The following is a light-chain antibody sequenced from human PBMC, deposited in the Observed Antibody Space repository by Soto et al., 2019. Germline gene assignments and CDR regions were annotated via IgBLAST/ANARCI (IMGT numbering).Light chain of an antibody. J-gene: IGKJ1*01. V-gene: IGKV1-5*01. CDR3: QQYTSYPWT. Sequence: IQMTQSPSTLSASVGDRVTITCRASQSVSSWLAWYQQKPGKAPKLLIFDASSLESGVPSRFSGSGSGTEFTLTISSLQPDDFATYYCQQYTSYPWTLCQGTKVDIK. CDR1: QSVSSW. CDR2: DAS.